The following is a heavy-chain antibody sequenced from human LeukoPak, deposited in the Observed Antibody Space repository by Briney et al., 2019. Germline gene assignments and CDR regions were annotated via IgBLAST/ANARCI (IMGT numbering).Heavy chain of an antibody. CDR3: ARVSLPGYFSLNLDY. D-gene: IGHD3-9*01. Sequence: ASVKVSCKASGYTFTGYFMHWVQQAPGQGLEWMGWINPNSGATNYAQKFQGRVTMTRDTSITTAYMELSTLTADDTAVYYCARVSLPGYFSLNLDYWGQGTLLTVTS. CDR2: INPNSGAT. V-gene: IGHV1-2*02. J-gene: IGHJ4*02. CDR1: GYTFTGYF.